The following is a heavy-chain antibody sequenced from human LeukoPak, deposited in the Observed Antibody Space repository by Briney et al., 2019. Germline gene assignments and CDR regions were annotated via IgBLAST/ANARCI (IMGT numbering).Heavy chain of an antibody. D-gene: IGHD1-1*01. CDR3: AREGTSGTHLNWFDP. J-gene: IGHJ5*02. Sequence: SETLSLTCTVSGGSFSSGDYYWNWIRQHPGKGLEWIGYIYYSGSTYYNPSLKSRVAISVDTSKNQFSLKLSSVTAADTAVYYCAREGTSGTHLNWFDPWGQGTLVTVSS. CDR2: IYYSGST. CDR1: GGSFSSGDYY. V-gene: IGHV4-31*03.